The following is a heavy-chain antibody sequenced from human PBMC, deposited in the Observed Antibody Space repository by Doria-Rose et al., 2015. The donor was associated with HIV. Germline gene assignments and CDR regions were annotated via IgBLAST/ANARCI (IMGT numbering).Heavy chain of an antibody. Sequence: ESGPVLVKPTETLTLTCTVSGVSLSSPGMGVSWIRQPPGKALEWLANIFSYDEGSYKTSLKSRLTISRSTSKSQVVLTMTDMDPVDTATYYCARIKSSRWYHKYYFDFWGQGTLVIVSA. V-gene: IGHV2-26*01. D-gene: IGHD6-13*01. J-gene: IGHJ4*02. CDR1: GVSLSSPGMG. CDR2: IFSYDEG. CDR3: ARIKSSRWYHKYYFDF.